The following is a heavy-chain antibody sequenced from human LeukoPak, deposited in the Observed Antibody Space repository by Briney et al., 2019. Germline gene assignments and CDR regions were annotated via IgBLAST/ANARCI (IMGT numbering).Heavy chain of an antibody. V-gene: IGHV1-69*06. CDR1: GGTFSSYA. Sequence: SVKVSCKASGGTFSSYAISWVRQAPGQGLEWMGGIIPIFGTANYAQKFQGRVTITADKSTSTAYMELSSLRSEDTAVYYCALYCTNGVCYDYYYYYMDVWGKGTTVTISS. J-gene: IGHJ6*03. CDR3: ALYCTNGVCYDYYYYYMDV. D-gene: IGHD2-8*01. CDR2: IIPIFGTA.